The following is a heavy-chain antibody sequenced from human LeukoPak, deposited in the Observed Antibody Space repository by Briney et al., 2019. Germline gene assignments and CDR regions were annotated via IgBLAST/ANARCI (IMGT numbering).Heavy chain of an antibody. J-gene: IGHJ4*02. Sequence: ASVKVSCKASGYTFTGYYMHWVRQAPGQGLEWMGWINPNSGGTNYAQKFQGRVTMTTDTSTSTAYMELRSLRSDDTAVYYCASARSGSLQMPFDYWGQGTLVTVSS. D-gene: IGHD1-26*01. CDR2: INPNSGGT. CDR3: ASARSGSLQMPFDY. V-gene: IGHV1-2*02. CDR1: GYTFTGYY.